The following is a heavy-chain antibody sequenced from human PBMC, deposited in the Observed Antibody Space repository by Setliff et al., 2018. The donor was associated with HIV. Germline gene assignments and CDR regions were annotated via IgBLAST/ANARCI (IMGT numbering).Heavy chain of an antibody. CDR2: IFSSGIT. CDR3: ARESMLRGLRHAVDI. CDR1: GDSISSGAYY. J-gene: IGHJ3*02. Sequence: SETLSLTCSVSGDSISSGAYYWSWIRQHPVKGLEWIGYIFSSGITYYSPSLHSRVTISLDTSKNHFSLNLSSVTAADTAVYYCARESMLRGLRHAVDIWGQGTMVTVSS. V-gene: IGHV4-31*03. D-gene: IGHD3-10*01.